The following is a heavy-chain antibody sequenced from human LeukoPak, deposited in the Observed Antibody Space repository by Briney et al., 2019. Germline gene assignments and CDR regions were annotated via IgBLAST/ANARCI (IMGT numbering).Heavy chain of an antibody. V-gene: IGHV6-1*01. CDR2: TYYRSKWYN. Sequence: SQTLSLTCAISGDSVSSNNTAWNWIRQSPSRGLEWLGRTYYRSKWYNDYAVSVKSRITINPDTSKNQFSLQLNSVTPEDAAVYYCARRLTQYDCFDPWGQGILVTVSS. J-gene: IGHJ5*02. CDR3: ARRLTQYDCFDP. CDR1: GDSVSSNNTA. D-gene: IGHD2-2*01.